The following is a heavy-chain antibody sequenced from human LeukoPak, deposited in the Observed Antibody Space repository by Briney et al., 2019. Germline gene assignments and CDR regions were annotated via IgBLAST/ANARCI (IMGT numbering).Heavy chain of an antibody. CDR3: ARETEKQWHY. J-gene: IGHJ3*01. CDR1: GFTFSTFA. D-gene: IGHD6-19*01. CDR2: IFPSGDEI. Sequence: GGSLRLSCAASGFTFSTFAMIWVRQPPGKGLEWVSSIFPSGDEIHYADSVRGRFTISRDNSKSTLSLQMNSLRAEDTAIYYCARETEKQWHYWGHGTMVTVSS. V-gene: IGHV3-23*01.